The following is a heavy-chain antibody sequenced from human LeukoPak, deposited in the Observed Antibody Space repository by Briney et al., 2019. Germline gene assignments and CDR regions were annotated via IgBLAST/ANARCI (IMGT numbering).Heavy chain of an antibody. D-gene: IGHD3-10*01. Sequence: SETLSLTCTVSGGSISTYYWSWIRQPPGKGLEWIGHIYYSGSINYNPSLKSRVIISVDTSKNQSSLKLNSVTAADTAVYYCARDRPSGSGSSFSLGMDVWGQGTTVTVSS. CDR2: IYYSGSI. CDR1: GGSISTYY. J-gene: IGHJ6*02. CDR3: ARDRPSGSGSSFSLGMDV. V-gene: IGHV4-59*01.